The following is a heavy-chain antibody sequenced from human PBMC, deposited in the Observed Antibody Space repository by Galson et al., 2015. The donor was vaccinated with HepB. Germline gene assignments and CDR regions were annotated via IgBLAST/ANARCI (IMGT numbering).Heavy chain of an antibody. CDR3: AKDKPSWRNYYYYYMDV. D-gene: IGHD5-12*01. J-gene: IGHJ6*03. V-gene: IGHV3-23*01. CDR2: ISGSGGST. CDR1: GFTFSSYA. Sequence: SLRLSCAASGFTFSSYAMSWVRQAPGKGLEWVSAISGSGGSTYYADSVKGRFTISRDNSKNTLYLQMNSLRAEDTAVYYCAKDKPSWRNYYYYYMDVWGKGTTVTVSS.